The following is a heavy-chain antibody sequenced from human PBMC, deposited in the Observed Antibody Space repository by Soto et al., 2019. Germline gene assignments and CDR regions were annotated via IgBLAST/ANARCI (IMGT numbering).Heavy chain of an antibody. Sequence: QVQLQESGPGLVKPSQTLSLTCPVSGGSISSGDSYWSWIRQPPGKGLEWIGYIYYSGSNYYNPYLKIRATISVDTSKILFSLKLSSVTAADTAVYYCASNSYGHIFYEYWGQGTLVTVS. V-gene: IGHV4-30-4*01. CDR1: GGSISSGDSY. CDR3: ASNSYGHIFYEY. CDR2: IYYSGSN. J-gene: IGHJ4*02. D-gene: IGHD5-18*01.